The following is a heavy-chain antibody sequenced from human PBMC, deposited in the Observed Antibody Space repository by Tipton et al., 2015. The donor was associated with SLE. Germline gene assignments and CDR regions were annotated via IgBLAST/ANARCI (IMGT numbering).Heavy chain of an antibody. V-gene: IGHV1-8*01. J-gene: IGHJ3*02. D-gene: IGHD2-2*03. CDR2: MNPNSGNT. CDR3: ARDQGGYCSSTSCYGAPNAFDI. Sequence: QLVQSGAEVKKPGASVKVSCKASGYTFTSYDINWVRQATGQGLEWMGWMNPNSGNTGYAQKFQGRVTMTRNTSISTAYMELSSLRSEDTAVYYCARDQGGYCSSTSCYGAPNAFDIWGQGTMVTVSS. CDR1: GYTFTSYD.